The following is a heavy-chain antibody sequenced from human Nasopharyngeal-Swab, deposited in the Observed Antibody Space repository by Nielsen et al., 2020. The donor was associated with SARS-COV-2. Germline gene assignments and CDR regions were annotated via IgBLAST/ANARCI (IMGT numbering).Heavy chain of an antibody. Sequence: SETLSLTCTVSGYSISSGYYWGWIRQPPGKGLEWSASIYHSGNTYYNPSLKSRVTISVDTSKNQFSLKLNSVTAADTALYFCVHLWLPGFCGQGTLVTVSS. CDR1: GYSISSGYY. V-gene: IGHV4-38-2*02. J-gene: IGHJ4*02. CDR3: VHLWLPGF. CDR2: IYHSGNT. D-gene: IGHD2-21*01.